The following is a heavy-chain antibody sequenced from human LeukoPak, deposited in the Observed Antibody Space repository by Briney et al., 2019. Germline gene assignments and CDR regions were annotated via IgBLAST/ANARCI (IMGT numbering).Heavy chain of an antibody. V-gene: IGHV1-8*02. CDR1: GYTFTSYG. CDR2: MNPNSGNT. D-gene: IGHD3-3*01. Sequence: ASVKVSCKASGYTFTSYGISWVRQATGQGLEWMGWMNPNSGNTGYAQKFQGRVTMTRNTSISTAYMELSSLRSEDTAVYYCAKNAYDFWSGYYLYYYYGMDVWGQGTTVTVSS. CDR3: AKNAYDFWSGYYLYYYYGMDV. J-gene: IGHJ6*02.